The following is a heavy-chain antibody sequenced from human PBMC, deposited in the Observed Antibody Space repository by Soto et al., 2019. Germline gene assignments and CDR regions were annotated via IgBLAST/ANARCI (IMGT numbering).Heavy chain of an antibody. CDR1: GYIFTSYY. J-gene: IGHJ5*02. CDR3: ARGILGYYDSSGWFAP. CDR2: INPFDGSR. V-gene: IGHV1-46*01. D-gene: IGHD3-22*01. Sequence: GASVKVSCKASGYIFTSYYIYWVRHAPGQGLEWMGWINPFDGSRMFAQSFQGRVTMTRDTSTSTVYMEVSSLRSEDTAVYYCARGILGYYDSSGWFAPWGQGTLVTVSS.